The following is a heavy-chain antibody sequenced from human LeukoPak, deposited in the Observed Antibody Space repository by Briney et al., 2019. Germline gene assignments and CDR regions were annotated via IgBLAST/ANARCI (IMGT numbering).Heavy chain of an antibody. J-gene: IGHJ6*03. CDR3: ARGGAHSPSHDYFYQFMDV. CDR1: GGSTSGYY. V-gene: IGHV4-4*07. Sequence: PSETLSLTCTVSGGSTSGYYRSWIRQPAGKGLEWIGRVHSGDNSDSIPSLKSRLAMSLDTSTNRFSLKLTSVTAADTAVYYCARGGAHSPSHDYFYQFMDVWGKGTTVTVSS. CDR2: VHSGDNS. D-gene: IGHD6-13*01.